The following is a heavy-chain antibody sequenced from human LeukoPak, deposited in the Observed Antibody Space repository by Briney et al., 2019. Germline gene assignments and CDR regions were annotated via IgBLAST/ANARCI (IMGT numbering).Heavy chain of an antibody. CDR3: AKAGRATYYYDSSGYYYFDY. CDR2: XXXSXGST. D-gene: IGHD3-22*01. CDR1: GFTXXSXX. Sequence: GFTXXSXXXXWVXQAPGKXXXXXSAXXXSXGSTYYADSVKGRFTISRDNSKNTLYLQMNSLRAEDTAVYYCAKAGRATYYYDSSGYYYFDYWGQGTLVTVSS. J-gene: IGHJ4*02. V-gene: IGHV3-23*01.